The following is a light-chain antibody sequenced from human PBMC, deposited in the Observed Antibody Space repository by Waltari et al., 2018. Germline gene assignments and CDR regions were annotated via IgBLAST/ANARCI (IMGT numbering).Light chain of an antibody. CDR3: QQSSSTPPT. V-gene: IGKV3-20*01. CDR1: QTVSISN. Sequence: EIVLTQSPGTLSLSPGDRATLSCRASQTVSISNLAWYQQKPGQAPRLLIYDASTRAAGIPDRFSGSGSGTDFTLTIGRLEPEDFATYYCQQSSSTPPTFARGTKVEVK. J-gene: IGKJ1*01. CDR2: DAS.